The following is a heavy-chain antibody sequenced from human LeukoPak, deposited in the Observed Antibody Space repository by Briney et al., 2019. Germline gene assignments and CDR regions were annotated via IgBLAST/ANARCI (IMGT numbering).Heavy chain of an antibody. D-gene: IGHD4-17*01. V-gene: IGHV3-23*01. CDR2: ISGSGGST. CDR3: AKVLRDYGDYVSDWYFDL. Sequence: GGSLRLSCAASGLTFSSYAMSWVRQAPGKGLEWVSAISGSGGSTYYADSVKGRFTISRDNSKNTLYLQMNSLRAEDTAVYYCAKVLRDYGDYVSDWYFDLWGRGTLVTVSS. J-gene: IGHJ2*01. CDR1: GLTFSSYA.